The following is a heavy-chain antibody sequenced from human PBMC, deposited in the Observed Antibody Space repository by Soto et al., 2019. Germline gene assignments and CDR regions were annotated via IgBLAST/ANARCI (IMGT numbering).Heavy chain of an antibody. Sequence: GESLKISCKGSGYSFTSYWIGWVRQMPGKGLEWMGIIYPGDSDTRYSPSFQGQVTISADKSISTAYLQWSSLKASDTAMYYCARVPNTYYYDSSGSFDYWDQGTLVTSPQ. J-gene: IGHJ4*02. D-gene: IGHD3-22*01. V-gene: IGHV5-51*01. CDR2: IYPGDSDT. CDR3: ARVPNTYYYDSSGSFDY. CDR1: GYSFTSYW.